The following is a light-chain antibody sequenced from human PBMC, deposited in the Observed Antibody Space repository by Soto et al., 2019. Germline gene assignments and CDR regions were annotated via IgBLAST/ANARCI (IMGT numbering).Light chain of an antibody. CDR3: FLSSDWAFT. CDR1: QGVRAN. CDR2: SAS. Sequence: EIVMTQSPASLSVSPGDGVTLSFSASQGVRANLAWYQVKPGQAPRLLIYSASSRATGTSARFSASGFGTSITLILDSVDFEVSEVYYYFLSSDWAFTFGDGTKLEI. J-gene: IGKJ2*01. V-gene: IGKV3-15*01.